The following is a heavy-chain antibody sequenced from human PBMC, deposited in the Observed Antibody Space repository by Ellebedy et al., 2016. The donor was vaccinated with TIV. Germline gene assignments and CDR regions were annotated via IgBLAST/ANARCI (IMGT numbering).Heavy chain of an antibody. V-gene: IGHV4-30-4*01. J-gene: IGHJ4*02. CDR1: GGSISSGDYY. D-gene: IGHD6-13*01. CDR3: ARDHLELVPDY. CDR2: IYYSGST. Sequence: SETLSLTXTVSGGSISSGDYYWSWIRQPPGKGLEWIGYIYYSGSTYYNPSLKSRVTISVDTSKNQFSLKLSSVTAADTAVYYCARDHLELVPDYWGQGTLVTVSS.